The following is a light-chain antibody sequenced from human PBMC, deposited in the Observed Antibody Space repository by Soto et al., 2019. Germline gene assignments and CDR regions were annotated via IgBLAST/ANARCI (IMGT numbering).Light chain of an antibody. J-gene: IGKJ5*01. CDR1: QSLLFYDGNTY. CDR2: KVS. V-gene: IGKV2-30*01. CDR3: MQGTHWPPIT. Sequence: DVVMTQSPLSLPVTLGQPASISCTSSQSLLFYDGNTYLSWFQQRPGQSPRRLIYKVSNRDSGVPDRFSGSGSGTDFTLKISRVEAEDVGFYYCMQGTHWPPITFGQGTRLEI.